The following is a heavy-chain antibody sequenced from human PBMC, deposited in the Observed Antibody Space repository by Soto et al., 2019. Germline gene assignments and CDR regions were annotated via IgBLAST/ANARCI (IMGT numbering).Heavy chain of an antibody. CDR2: ISAYNGNT. CDR1: GYTFISYG. CDR3: ARVPKVRFLGWLSYFDS. J-gene: IGHJ4*02. Sequence: QVQLVQSGAEVKPPGASVKVSCKASGYTFISYGISWVRQAPGQGLEWMGWISAYNGNTHFAQKLQGRVTMTTDTSTSTVYMELRSLRSDDTAVYYCARVPKVRFLGWLSYFDSWGQGTLVTVSS. D-gene: IGHD3-3*01. V-gene: IGHV1-18*01.